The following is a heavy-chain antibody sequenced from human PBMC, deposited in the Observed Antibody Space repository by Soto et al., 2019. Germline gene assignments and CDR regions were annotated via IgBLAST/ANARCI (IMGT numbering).Heavy chain of an antibody. CDR2: IYWDDDK. CDR3: AHRRPSSSSWYGNWFDP. Sequence: QITLKESGPTLVKPTQTLTLTCTFSGFSLSTSGVGVGWIRQPPGKALEWLALIYWDDDKRYSPSLKSRLTITKETSKNQVVLTMTNMDPVDTATYYCAHRRPSSSSWYGNWFDPWGQGTLVTVSS. D-gene: IGHD6-13*01. J-gene: IGHJ5*02. V-gene: IGHV2-5*02. CDR1: GFSLSTSGVG.